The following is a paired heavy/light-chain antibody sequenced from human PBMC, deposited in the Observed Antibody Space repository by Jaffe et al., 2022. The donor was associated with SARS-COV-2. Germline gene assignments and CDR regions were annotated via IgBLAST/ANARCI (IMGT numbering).Heavy chain of an antibody. CDR2: TFYRSKWNN. J-gene: IGHJ4*02. V-gene: IGHV6-1*01. CDR3: ARDISARFDY. Sequence: QVQLQQSGPGLVKPSQTLSLACAISGDTVSSNIAAWAWIRQSPSRGLEWLGRTFYRSKWNNEYAASVRSRITINPDTSKNQFSLQLNSVTPEDTAVYFCARDISARFDYWGPGALVTVSS. CDR1: GDTVSSNIAA.
Light chain of an antibody. CDR3: QQHSYSLFP. J-gene: IGKJ3*01. CDR1: QSVSSGY. Sequence: DIVLTQSPVTLSLSPGERATLSCRASQSVSSGYLAWYQQKPGQAPRLLIYGASSRATGIPDRFSGSGSGTDFTLTISRLEPEDFAVYYCQQHSYSLFPFGPGTRVDVK. CDR2: GAS. V-gene: IGKV3-20*01.